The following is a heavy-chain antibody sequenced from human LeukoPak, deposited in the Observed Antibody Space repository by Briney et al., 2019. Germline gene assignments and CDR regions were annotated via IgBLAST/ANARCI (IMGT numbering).Heavy chain of an antibody. D-gene: IGHD3-3*01. Sequence: GRSLRLSCAASGFTFSNYEMNWVRQAPGKGLEWVSYISSRGSTMYYADSVEGRFTISRDNAKNSLYLQMNSLRAEDTAVYYCARSCYDIIFDYWGQGTLITVSS. CDR2: ISSRGSTM. V-gene: IGHV3-48*03. CDR1: GFTFSNYE. CDR3: ARSCYDIIFDY. J-gene: IGHJ4*02.